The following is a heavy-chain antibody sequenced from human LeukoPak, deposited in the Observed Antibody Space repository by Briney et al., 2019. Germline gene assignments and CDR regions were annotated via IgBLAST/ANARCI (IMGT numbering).Heavy chain of an antibody. D-gene: IGHD1-26*01. V-gene: IGHV3-23*01. J-gene: IGHJ4*02. CDR1: GFTFSSYA. CDR3: ARSGGSPGY. Sequence: GGSLRLSCAASGFTFSSYAMSWVRQAPGKGLEWVSAISGSDGNTDYRDSVKGRFTISRDNSKNTLYLQMNSLRAEDTAVYYCARSGGSPGYWGQGTLVTVSS. CDR2: ISGSDGNT.